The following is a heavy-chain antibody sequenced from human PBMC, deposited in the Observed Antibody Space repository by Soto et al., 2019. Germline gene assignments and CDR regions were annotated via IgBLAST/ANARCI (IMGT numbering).Heavy chain of an antibody. V-gene: IGHV3-11*01. CDR1: GFTFSEYY. CDR2: ISGSGTTI. D-gene: IGHD3-10*01. J-gene: IGHJ4*02. Sequence: QVQLVESGGCLVKAGGSLRLSCAASGFTFSEYYMTWIRQPPGKGLEWVSYISGSGTTIYYADSVKGRFTVSRDNARNSLYLQMYRLRAEDTAFYSCADDPYYYASENWGQGTLVTVSS. CDR3: ADDPYYYASEN.